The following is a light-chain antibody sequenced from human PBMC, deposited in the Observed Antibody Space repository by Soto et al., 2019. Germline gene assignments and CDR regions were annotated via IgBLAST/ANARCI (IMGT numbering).Light chain of an antibody. CDR2: SAS. CDR1: QSVSSSH. J-gene: IGKJ1*01. Sequence: EIVLTQSPGTLSLSPGERATLSCRASQSVSSSHLAWYQQKPGQAPRLLIYSASSRATGIPDRFSGSGSGTYFTLTSRGLEPEDFAVYYCQRYGGFGQGTKVEIK. CDR3: QRYGG. V-gene: IGKV3-20*01.